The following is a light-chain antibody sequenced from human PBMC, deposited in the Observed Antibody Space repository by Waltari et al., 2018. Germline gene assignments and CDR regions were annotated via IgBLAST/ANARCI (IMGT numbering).Light chain of an antibody. CDR1: QSLLSSSKNY. Sequence: DIVMTQSPESLTVSLGERATVNCKSSQSLLSSSKNYLAWYQHKPGQPPKVLIYWASTRESGVPDRFSGSGSGTDFTLTISSLQAEDVAVYYCQQYYSPPQTFGQGTKVEIK. CDR2: WAS. V-gene: IGKV4-1*01. CDR3: QQYYSPPQT. J-gene: IGKJ1*01.